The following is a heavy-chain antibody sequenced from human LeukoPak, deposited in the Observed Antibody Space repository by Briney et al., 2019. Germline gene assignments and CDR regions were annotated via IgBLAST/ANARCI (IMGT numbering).Heavy chain of an antibody. D-gene: IGHD6-13*01. V-gene: IGHV3-23*01. J-gene: IGHJ5*02. CDR2: VTGSGGAT. CDR1: GFMFSDYA. Sequence: GGSLRLSCVASGFMFSDYAMSGVHQAPGPGLEWISSVTGSGGATFYAASVRGRFTISRDNSRSTLHLQMDSLRAEDTAVYYCAKGVSAGKVDWFDPWGQGTLVTVSS. CDR3: AKGVSAGKVDWFDP.